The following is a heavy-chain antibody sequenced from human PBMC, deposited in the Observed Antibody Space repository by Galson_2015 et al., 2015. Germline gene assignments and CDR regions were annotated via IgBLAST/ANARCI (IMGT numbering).Heavy chain of an antibody. V-gene: IGHV3-30-3*01. D-gene: IGHD6-19*01. CDR3: ARDPQDNSGWSRYFDY. Sequence: SLRLSCAASGFTFSAYAMHWVRQAPGKGLEWVAVISYDGSKKYYADSVKGRFTISRDNSKNTLYLQMNSLRAEDTAVYYCARDPQDNSGWSRYFDYWGQGTLVTVSS. CDR1: GFTFSAYA. J-gene: IGHJ4*02. CDR2: ISYDGSKK.